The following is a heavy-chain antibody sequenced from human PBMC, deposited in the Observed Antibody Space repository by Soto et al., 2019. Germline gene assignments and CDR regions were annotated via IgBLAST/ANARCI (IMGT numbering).Heavy chain of an antibody. V-gene: IGHV1-69*12. D-gene: IGHD2-2*01. J-gene: IGHJ6*02. Sequence: QVQLVQSGAEVKKPGSSVKVSCKASGGTFSSYAISWVRQAPGQGLEWMGGIIPIFGTANYAQKFQGRVTITADEATSTAYRELSSLRSEDTAVYYCARHVPAAGYYYGMDVWGQGTTVTVSS. CDR2: IIPIFGTA. CDR1: GGTFSSYA. CDR3: ARHVPAAGYYYGMDV.